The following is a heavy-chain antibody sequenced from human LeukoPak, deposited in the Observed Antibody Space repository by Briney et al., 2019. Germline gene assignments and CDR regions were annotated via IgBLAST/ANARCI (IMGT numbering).Heavy chain of an antibody. CDR3: ARDRGGAGLLYYYYMDV. V-gene: IGHV3-11*04. CDR1: GFTFCEFY. CDR2: ICSSGSII. Sequence: PGGSLRLSRAAPGFTFCEFYMSCIRQAPGEGREGVLYICSSGSIIYYADSVKGRFTIARDNAKNSLYLQMNSLRAEDTAVYYCARDRGGAGLLYYYYMDVWGKGTTVTVSS. D-gene: IGHD1-26*01. J-gene: IGHJ6*03.